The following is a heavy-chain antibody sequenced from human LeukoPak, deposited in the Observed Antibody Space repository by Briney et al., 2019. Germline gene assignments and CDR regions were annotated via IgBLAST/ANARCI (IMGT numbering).Heavy chain of an antibody. CDR2: IRHEGNYK. CDR3: ARVLSGMRIDP. D-gene: IGHD3-16*02. J-gene: IGHJ5*02. CDR1: GFTFSSAV. Sequence: GGSLRLSCAVSGFTFSSAVMHWVRQAPGKGPEWVAVIRHEGNYKYYADSVKGRFTISRDNSKNTLYLQMNSLRDEDTAVYYCARVLSGMRIDPWGQGTLVTVSS. V-gene: IGHV3-33*01.